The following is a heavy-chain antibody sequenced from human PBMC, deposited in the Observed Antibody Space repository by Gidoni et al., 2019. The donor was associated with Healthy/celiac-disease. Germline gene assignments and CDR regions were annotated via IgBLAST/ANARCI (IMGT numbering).Heavy chain of an antibody. CDR3: AIVFDSSGYYYRLTELVDY. D-gene: IGHD3-22*01. V-gene: IGHV3-30-3*01. CDR1: GFTFSSYS. Sequence: QVQLVESGGGVVQPGRSLRLPCAAYGFTFSSYSMHWVRQAPGKGLEWLAVISYDGSNKYYADSLKGRFTISRDNSKNTLYLQMNSLRAEDTAVYYCAIVFDSSGYYYRLTELVDYWGQGTLVTVSS. J-gene: IGHJ4*02. CDR2: ISYDGSNK.